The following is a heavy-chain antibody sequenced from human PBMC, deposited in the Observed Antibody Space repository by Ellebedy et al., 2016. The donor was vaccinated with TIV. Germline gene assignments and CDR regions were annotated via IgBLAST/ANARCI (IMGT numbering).Heavy chain of an antibody. CDR2: IDWDDDP. CDR3: ARTSRDAFDI. V-gene: IGHV2-70*04. J-gene: IGHJ3*02. CDR1: GLSVNSNGMR. Sequence: SGPTLVQPTQTLTLTCTLSGLSVNSNGMRVNWIRQPPGKDLEWLGCIDWDDDPFYSTSLKSRLTFPKDTSKNQVLLTMTVMDPVDTGTYYCARTSRDAFDIWGQGTVVTVSS.